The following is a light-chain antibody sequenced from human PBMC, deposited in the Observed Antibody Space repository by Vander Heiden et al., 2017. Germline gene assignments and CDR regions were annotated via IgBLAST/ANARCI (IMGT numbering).Light chain of an antibody. V-gene: IGLV1-44*01. CDR1: SSNIGSST. Sequence: QSVLTQPPSASGTPGQRVTMSCSGSSSNIGSSTVDWYQQLPGTAPKLLIYNNTQRPSGVPDRFSGSKSGTSASLAISGLQSEDEADHYCAAWDDSLNGYVFGTGTKVTVL. CDR2: NNT. CDR3: AAWDDSLNGYV. J-gene: IGLJ1*01.